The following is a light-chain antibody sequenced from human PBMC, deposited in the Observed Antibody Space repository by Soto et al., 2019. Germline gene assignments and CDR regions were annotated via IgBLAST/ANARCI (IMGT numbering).Light chain of an antibody. V-gene: IGLV2-14*03. CDR1: SSDVGAYNH. CDR3: SSFTSGGTWV. J-gene: IGLJ3*02. CDR2: EVN. Sequence: QAVVTQPASVSGSPGQSITISCTGTSSDVGAYNHVSWYQQHPGKVPKFMIYEVNNRPSGVSNRFSASKSGNTASLTISGLQAEDEATYYCSSFTSGGTWVFGGGTKLTVL.